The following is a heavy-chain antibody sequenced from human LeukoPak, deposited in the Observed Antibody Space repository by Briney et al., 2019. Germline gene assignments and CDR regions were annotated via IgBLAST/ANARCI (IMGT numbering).Heavy chain of an antibody. D-gene: IGHD6-19*01. Sequence: SQTLSLTCTVSGGSISSSNYFWGWIRQPAGKGLEWIGRIYSSGSTNYDPSLKSRVTISVDTSKNQFSPKLNSVTAADTAVYYCAREFSSGWIFYFDHWGQGALVTVSS. CDR2: IYSSGST. J-gene: IGHJ4*02. V-gene: IGHV4-61*02. CDR1: GGSISSSNYF. CDR3: AREFSSGWIFYFDH.